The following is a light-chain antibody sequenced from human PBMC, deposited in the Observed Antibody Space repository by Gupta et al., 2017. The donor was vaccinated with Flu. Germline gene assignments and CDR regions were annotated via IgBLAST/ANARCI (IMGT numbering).Light chain of an antibody. CDR2: DVS. CDR1: STDVGAYNY. Sequence: QSALTQPRSVSGSPGQSVTLSCSGTSTDVGAYNYVSWYQQDPDKAPKLMIYDVSKRPSGVPDRFSGTKSGNTASLTISGLQAEEDADYYCCSYGTRSSYVFGTGTKVTVL. CDR3: CSYGTRSSYV. J-gene: IGLJ1*01. V-gene: IGLV2-11*01.